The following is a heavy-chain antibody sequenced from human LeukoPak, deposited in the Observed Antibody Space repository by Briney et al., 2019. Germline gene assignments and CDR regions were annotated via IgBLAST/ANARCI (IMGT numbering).Heavy chain of an antibody. CDR3: ARAYYDFWSGYRGKYYYYYYGMDV. CDR1: GGSFSGYY. Sequence: SETLSLTCAVYGGSFSGYYWSWIRQPPGKGLEWIGEINHSRSTNYNPSLKSRVTISVDTSKNQFSLKLSSVTAADTAVYYCARAYYDFWSGYRGKYYYYYYGMDVWGQGTTVTVSS. J-gene: IGHJ6*02. V-gene: IGHV4-34*01. CDR2: INHSRST. D-gene: IGHD3-3*01.